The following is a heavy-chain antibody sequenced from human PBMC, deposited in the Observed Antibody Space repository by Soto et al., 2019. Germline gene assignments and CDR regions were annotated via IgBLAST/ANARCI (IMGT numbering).Heavy chain of an antibody. CDR3: ASYGELGYCSGGSCYSLSSFDY. CDR2: IWYDGSNK. D-gene: IGHD2-15*01. J-gene: IGHJ4*02. Sequence: QVQLVESGGGVVQPGRSLRLSCAASGFTFSSYGMHWVRQAPGKGLEWVAVIWYDGSNKYYADSVKGRFTISRDNSKNALYRQMSSLKAEATAVYYCASYGELGYCSGGSCYSLSSFDYLGQGTLVTVSS. V-gene: IGHV3-33*01. CDR1: GFTFSSYG.